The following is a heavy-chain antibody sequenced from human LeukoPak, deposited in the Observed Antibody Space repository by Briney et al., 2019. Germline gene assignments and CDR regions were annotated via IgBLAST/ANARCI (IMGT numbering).Heavy chain of an antibody. Sequence: GGSLRLSCAASGFTFSSYSMNWVRQAPGKGLEWVSYISSSSSTIYYADSVKGRFTISRDNAKSSLYLQMNSLRDEDTAVYYCARVWGIAAAGGEIEYWGQGTLVTVSS. CDR1: GFTFSSYS. D-gene: IGHD6-13*01. V-gene: IGHV3-48*02. J-gene: IGHJ4*02. CDR3: ARVWGIAAAGGEIEY. CDR2: ISSSSSTI.